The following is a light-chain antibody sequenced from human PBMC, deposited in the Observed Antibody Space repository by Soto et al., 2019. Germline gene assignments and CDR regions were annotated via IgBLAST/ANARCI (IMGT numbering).Light chain of an antibody. J-gene: IGLJ1*01. Sequence: QSALAQPPSISGAPGQRVTISCTGSSSNIGAGSDVHWYHQLPGTAPKLLIYGNTNRPSGVPDRFSGSKSGTSASLAIAGLQTEDEGDYYCHTYDSSLSGLYVFGTGTKVTVL. CDR1: SSNIGAGSD. CDR2: GNT. CDR3: HTYDSSLSGLYV. V-gene: IGLV1-40*01.